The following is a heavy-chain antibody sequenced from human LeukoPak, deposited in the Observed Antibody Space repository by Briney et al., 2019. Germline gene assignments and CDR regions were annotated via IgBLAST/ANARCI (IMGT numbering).Heavy chain of an antibody. CDR1: GGSISSYY. D-gene: IGHD5-18*01. J-gene: IGHJ6*03. Sequence: SETLSLTCTVAGGSISSYYWSWIRHPPGQGLEWSGYIYFSGSTNSNPSLTVRVTISVDPSKNQFSLKLSSVTPADTAVYYCARAASYGYFGVFYYYYMDVWGKGTTVTVSS. CDR3: ARAASYGYFGVFYYYYMDV. V-gene: IGHV4-59*01. CDR2: IYFSGST.